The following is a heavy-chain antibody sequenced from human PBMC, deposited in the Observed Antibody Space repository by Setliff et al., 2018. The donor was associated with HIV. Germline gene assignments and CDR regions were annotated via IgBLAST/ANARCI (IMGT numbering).Heavy chain of an antibody. D-gene: IGHD6-19*01. CDR1: GYTFTTYG. Sequence: VASVKVSCKASGYTFTTYGISWVRQAPGQRLEWMGWISAYNGNTKYAQKRQGRVTMTIDTSTSTAYMELRSMISDEMAVYYCATVSGWRPIFEYCGQGTLVTVSS. CDR3: ATVSGWRPIFEY. V-gene: IGHV1-18*03. CDR2: ISAYNGNT. J-gene: IGHJ4*02.